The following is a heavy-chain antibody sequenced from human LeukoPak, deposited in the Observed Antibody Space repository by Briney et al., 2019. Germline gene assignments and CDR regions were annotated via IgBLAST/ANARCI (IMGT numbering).Heavy chain of an antibody. V-gene: IGHV4-39*01. CDR1: GGSISSSSAY. Sequence: PSESLSLTCTVSGGSISSSSAYWGWIRQPPGKGLEWIGSIYYSKDTYFNPSLKSRDTISADTSKHQFSLTLGSVSATDTAVYYCVSPRGFSYVYFDYWGQGTVVTVSS. CDR2: IYYSKDT. D-gene: IGHD5-18*01. CDR3: VSPRGFSYVYFDY. J-gene: IGHJ4*02.